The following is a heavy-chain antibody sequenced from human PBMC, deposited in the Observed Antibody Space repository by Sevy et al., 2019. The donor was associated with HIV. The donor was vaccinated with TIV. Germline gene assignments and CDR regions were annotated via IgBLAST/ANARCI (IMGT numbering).Heavy chain of an antibody. J-gene: IGHJ4*02. CDR2: IYSDGTT. CDR1: GFTVSRNF. Sequence: GESLKISCAASGFTVSRNFMSWIRQAPGKGLEWVSIIYSDGTTFYADSVKGRFTISRDNSRNTLYLQMNTLRAEDTAAYYCVGADRPNQGDFWGQGTLVTVSS. CDR3: VGADRPNQGDF. V-gene: IGHV3-53*01. D-gene: IGHD6-6*01.